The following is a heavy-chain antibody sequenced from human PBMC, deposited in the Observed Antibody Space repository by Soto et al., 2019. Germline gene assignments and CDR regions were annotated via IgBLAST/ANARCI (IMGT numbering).Heavy chain of an antibody. J-gene: IGHJ4*02. D-gene: IGHD3-22*01. CDR2: ISYDGSNR. V-gene: IGHV3-30*18. CDR1: GFIFGNYG. CDR3: AKDLRAGYYDSTGEADS. Sequence: QVQLVESGGGVVQPGRSLRLSCVASGFIFGNYGMHWVRQAPGKGLEWVAVISYDGSNRYYADSVKGRFTVSRDNSNNTLYLQVDALRTDDTAIYYCAKDLRAGYYDSTGEADSCGQGILVSVSS.